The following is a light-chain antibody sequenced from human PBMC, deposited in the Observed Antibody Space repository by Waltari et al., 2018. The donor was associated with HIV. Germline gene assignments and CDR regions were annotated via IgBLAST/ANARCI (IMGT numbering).Light chain of an antibody. CDR3: QQSKTFPLD. V-gene: IGKV1-12*01. Sequence: DIQMTQSPSSVSASLGDRVTITCRASQSISNWLAWYQQKPGRVPSLLIYAESSLHSGAPPRVSGSGAGTDFNLTINRLQSEDSAIYYCQQSKTFPLDFGRGTKLEIE. J-gene: IGKJ2*01. CDR1: QSISNW. CDR2: AES.